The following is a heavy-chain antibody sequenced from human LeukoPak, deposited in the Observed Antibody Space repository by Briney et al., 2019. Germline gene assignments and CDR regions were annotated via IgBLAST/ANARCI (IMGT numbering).Heavy chain of an antibody. CDR1: GFTFSSYS. J-gene: IGHJ4*02. Sequence: GGSLRLSCAASGFTFSSYSMNWVRQAPGKGLEWVSYISSSSSTIYYADSVKGRFTISRGNAKNSLYLQMNSLRAEDTAVYYCARAPYYYYDSSGYYYGEYWGQGTLVTVSS. CDR2: ISSSSSTI. CDR3: ARAPYYYYDSSGYYYGEY. V-gene: IGHV3-48*01. D-gene: IGHD3-22*01.